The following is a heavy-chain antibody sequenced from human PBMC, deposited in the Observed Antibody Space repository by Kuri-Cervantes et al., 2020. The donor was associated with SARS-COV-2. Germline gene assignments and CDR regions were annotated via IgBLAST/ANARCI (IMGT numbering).Heavy chain of an antibody. CDR1: GFTFSSYS. Sequence: GESLQISCAASGFTFSSYSMNWVRQAPGKGLEWVSSISSSSSYIYYADSVKGRFTISRDNAKNSLYLQMNSLRAEDTAVYYGARGGNWAPLDYWGQGTLVTVSS. CDR2: ISSSSSYI. J-gene: IGHJ4*02. CDR3: ARGGNWAPLDY. V-gene: IGHV3-21*01. D-gene: IGHD7-27*01.